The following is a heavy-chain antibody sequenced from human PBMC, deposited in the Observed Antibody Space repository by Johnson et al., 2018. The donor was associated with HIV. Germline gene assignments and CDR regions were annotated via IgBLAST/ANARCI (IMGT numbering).Heavy chain of an antibody. CDR2: VSYDGSNK. J-gene: IGHJ3*02. CDR3: AREGGGHDYGDRDAFDI. D-gene: IGHD4-17*01. V-gene: IGHV3-30*14. CDR1: GFTFTSYA. Sequence: QVQLLESGGGLVKPGGSLRLSCAASGFTFTSYAMHWVRQAPGKGLEWVAVVSYDGSNKYYADSVKGRFTISRDNSKNTLYLQMGSLRAEDMAVYYCAREGGGHDYGDRDAFDIWGQGTMVTVSS.